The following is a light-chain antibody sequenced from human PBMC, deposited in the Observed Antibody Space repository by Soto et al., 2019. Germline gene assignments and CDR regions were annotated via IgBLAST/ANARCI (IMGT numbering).Light chain of an antibody. CDR1: ISDVGRYNY. V-gene: IGLV2-14*01. J-gene: IGLJ1*01. Sequence: QCLLTQPGGVSGSPGQSITISCTGTISDVGRYNYVSWYQHHPGKAPKLMIYEVSNRPSGISDRFSASKSGNTASLTISGLQPEDEADYYCSSYTSSITYVFGTGTKVTVL. CDR3: SSYTSSITYV. CDR2: EVS.